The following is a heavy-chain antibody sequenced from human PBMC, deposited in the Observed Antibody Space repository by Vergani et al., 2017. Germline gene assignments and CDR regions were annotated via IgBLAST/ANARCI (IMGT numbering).Heavy chain of an antibody. CDR2: INPNSGGT. CDR3: ASYPPYYDFWSGQGYYFDY. CDR1: GYTFTGYY. D-gene: IGHD3-3*01. Sequence: QVQLVQSGAEVKKPGASVKVSCKASGYTFTGYYMHWVRQAPGQGLEWMGWINPNSGGTNYAPKFQGRVTITADESTSTAYMELSSLRSEDTSVYYCASYPPYYDFWSGQGYYFDYWGQGTLVTVSS. V-gene: IGHV1-2*02. J-gene: IGHJ4*02.